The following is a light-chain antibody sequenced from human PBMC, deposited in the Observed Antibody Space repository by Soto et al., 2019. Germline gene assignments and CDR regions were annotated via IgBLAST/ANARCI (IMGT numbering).Light chain of an antibody. J-gene: IGLJ1*01. CDR1: SSDVGGYNY. Sequence: ALTQPASVSGSPGQSITISCTGTSSDVGGYNYVSWYQQHPGTAPKFMIYDVSNRPSGVSNRFSGSKSGNTASLTISGLQAEDEADYYCSSYTTSNTRQIVFGTGTKVTV. CDR3: SSYTTSNTRQIV. CDR2: DVS. V-gene: IGLV2-14*01.